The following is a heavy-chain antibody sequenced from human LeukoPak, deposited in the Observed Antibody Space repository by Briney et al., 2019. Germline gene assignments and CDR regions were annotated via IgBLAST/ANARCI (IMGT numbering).Heavy chain of an antibody. CDR3: AKDRVGDYGFHFDY. Sequence: GGSLRLSCAASGFTFSSYGMHWVRQAPGKGLEWVAVISYDGSNKYYADSVKGRFTISRDNSKNTLYLQMNSLRAEDTAVYYCAKDRVGDYGFHFDYWGQGTLVTVSS. CDR1: GFTFSSYG. V-gene: IGHV3-30*18. CDR2: ISYDGSNK. D-gene: IGHD4-17*01. J-gene: IGHJ4*02.